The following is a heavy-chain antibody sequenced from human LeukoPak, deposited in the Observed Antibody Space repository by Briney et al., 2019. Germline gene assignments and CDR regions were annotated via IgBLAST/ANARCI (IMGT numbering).Heavy chain of an antibody. J-gene: IGHJ4*02. V-gene: IGHV1-69*04. CDR2: IIPILGIA. CDR1: GGTFSSYA. D-gene: IGHD1-1*01. Sequence: SVKVSCKASGGTFSSYAISWVRQAPGPGLEWMGRIIPILGIANYAQKFQGRVTITADKSTSTAYMELSSLRSEDTAVYYCARGVERGFDYWGQGTLVTVSS. CDR3: ARGVERGFDY.